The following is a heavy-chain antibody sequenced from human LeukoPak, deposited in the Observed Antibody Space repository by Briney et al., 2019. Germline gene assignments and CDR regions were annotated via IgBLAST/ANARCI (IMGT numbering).Heavy chain of an antibody. CDR3: ARARYVLRYFDWLSDAYYMDV. CDR2: ISYDGSNK. V-gene: IGHV3-30*04. CDR1: GFSFSNYA. J-gene: IGHJ6*03. Sequence: GGSLRLSCAASGFSFSNYAMSWVRQAPGKGLEWVAVISYDGSNKYYADSVKGRFTISRDNSKNTLYLQMNSLRAEDTAVYYCARARYVLRYFDWLSDAYYMDVWGKGTTVTVSS. D-gene: IGHD3-9*01.